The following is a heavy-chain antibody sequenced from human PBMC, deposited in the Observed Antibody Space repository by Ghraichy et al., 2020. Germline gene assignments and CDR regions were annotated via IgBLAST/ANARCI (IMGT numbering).Heavy chain of an antibody. CDR2: IYYSGST. CDR1: GGSISSSSYY. V-gene: IGHV4-39*01. D-gene: IGHD2-2*02. Sequence: SLTCTVSGGSISSSSYYWGWIRQPPGKGLEWIGSIYYSGSTYYNPSLKSRVTISVDTSKNQFSLKLSSVTAADTAVYYCAIHFYCSSTSCYSGFDYWGQGTLVTVSS. J-gene: IGHJ4*02. CDR3: AIHFYCSSTSCYSGFDY.